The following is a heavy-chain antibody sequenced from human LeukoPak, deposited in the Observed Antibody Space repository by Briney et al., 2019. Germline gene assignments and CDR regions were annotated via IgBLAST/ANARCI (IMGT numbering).Heavy chain of an antibody. Sequence: RTSETLSLTCTVSGGSISSYYWSWIRQPPGKGLEWIGYIYYSGNTNYNPSLKSRVTISIDTSKNQFSLKVSSVTAADTAVYYCARVPYGLGLHYGMDVWGQGTTVTVSS. CDR2: IYYSGNT. J-gene: IGHJ6*02. V-gene: IGHV4-59*01. CDR1: GGSISSYY. D-gene: IGHD3-10*01. CDR3: ARVPYGLGLHYGMDV.